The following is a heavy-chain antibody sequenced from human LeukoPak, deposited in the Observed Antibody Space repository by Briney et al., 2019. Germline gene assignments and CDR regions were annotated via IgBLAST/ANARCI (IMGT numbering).Heavy chain of an antibody. J-gene: IGHJ5*02. CDR3: ARAARRVAWFDP. D-gene: IGHD6-6*01. V-gene: IGHV4-59*01. Sequence: SETLSLTCTVSGGSISSYYWSWIRQPPGKGLEWIGYIYYSGSTNYNPSLKSRVTISVDTSKNQFSLKLSSVTAADTAVYYCARAARRVAWFDPWGQGTLVTVSS. CDR1: GGSISSYY. CDR2: IYYSGST.